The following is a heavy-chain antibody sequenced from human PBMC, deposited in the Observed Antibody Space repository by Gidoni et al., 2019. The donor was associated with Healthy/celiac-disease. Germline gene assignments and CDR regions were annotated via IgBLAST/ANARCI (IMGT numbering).Heavy chain of an antibody. V-gene: IGHV3-30*18. CDR2: ISYDGSNK. CDR1: GFPFSSYG. CDR3: AKDKYSNYFDY. J-gene: IGHJ4*02. D-gene: IGHD4-4*01. Sequence: QVQLVESGGGVVQPGRSLRTSCAASGFPFSSYGMHWVRPAPGKGLEWVAVISYDGSNKYYADSVKGRFTISRDNSKNTLYLQMNSLRAEDTAVYYCAKDKYSNYFDYWGQGTLVTVSS.